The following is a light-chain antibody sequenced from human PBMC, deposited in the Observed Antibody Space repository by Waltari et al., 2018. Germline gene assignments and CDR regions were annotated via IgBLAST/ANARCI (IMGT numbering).Light chain of an antibody. V-gene: IGKV4-1*01. CDR1: RTVMSTANDKNH. CDR2: WAS. Sequence: TQSPRFLSVALGESATITCKASRTVMSTANDKNHLAWFQQKPGQPPKLLLYWASTRESGVPERFRGGGSRTDFNLTIDRLQVEDLALYFCQQYYDTPTFGQGTTLEVK. CDR3: QQYYDTPT. J-gene: IGKJ2*01.